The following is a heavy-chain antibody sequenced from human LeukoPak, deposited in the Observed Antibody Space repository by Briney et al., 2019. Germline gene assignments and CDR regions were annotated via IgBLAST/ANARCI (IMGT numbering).Heavy chain of an antibody. V-gene: IGHV1-18*01. CDR1: GYTFTSYG. Sequence: ASVKVSCKASGYTFTSYGISWVRQAPGQGLECMGWISAYNGNTNYAQKLQGRVTMTTDTSTSTAYMELRSLRSDDTAVYYCARVPSIVVVTAIDYWGQGTLVTVSS. D-gene: IGHD2-21*02. J-gene: IGHJ4*02. CDR3: ARVPSIVVVTAIDY. CDR2: ISAYNGNT.